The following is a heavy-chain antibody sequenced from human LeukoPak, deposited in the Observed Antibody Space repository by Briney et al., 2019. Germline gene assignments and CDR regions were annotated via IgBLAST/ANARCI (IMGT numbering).Heavy chain of an antibody. CDR1: GVSISSSSYY. Sequence: SETLSLTCTVSGVSISSSSYYWGWIRQPRGKGLEWIGSIYYSGSTNYNPSLKSRVTISVDTSKNQFSLKLSSVTAADTAVYYCSSSFSYGYGYYGMDVWGQGTTVTVSS. D-gene: IGHD5-18*01. V-gene: IGHV4-39*07. J-gene: IGHJ6*02. CDR3: SSSFSYGYGYYGMDV. CDR2: IYYSGST.